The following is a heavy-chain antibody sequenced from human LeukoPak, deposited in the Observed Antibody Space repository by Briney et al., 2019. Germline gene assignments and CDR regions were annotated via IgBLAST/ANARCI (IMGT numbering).Heavy chain of an antibody. J-gene: IGHJ5*02. CDR1: GFTFSNYW. CDR2: INQDESEK. D-gene: IGHD4-17*01. Sequence: PGGSLRLSCAASGFTFSNYWMSWVRQAPGKGLEWVANINQDESEKYYVDFVKGRFTISRDNAKNSLYLEMNSLRAEDTAMYYCMRGHYGDFAWGQGSLVTVSS. CDR3: MRGHYGDFA. V-gene: IGHV3-7*01.